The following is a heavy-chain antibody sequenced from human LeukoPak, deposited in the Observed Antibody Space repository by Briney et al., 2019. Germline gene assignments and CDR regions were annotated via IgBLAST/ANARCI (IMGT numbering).Heavy chain of an antibody. D-gene: IGHD3-10*01. CDR2: IYYSGST. CDR1: GGSITSSSYY. Sequence: SETLSLTCTVSGGSITSSSYYWGWIRQPPGKGLEWIGSIYYSGSTYYNPSLKSRVTISVDTSKNQFSLKLSSVTAADTAVYYRARAVRGLQNNDYWGQGTLVTVSS. V-gene: IGHV4-39*01. J-gene: IGHJ4*02. CDR3: ARAVRGLQNNDY.